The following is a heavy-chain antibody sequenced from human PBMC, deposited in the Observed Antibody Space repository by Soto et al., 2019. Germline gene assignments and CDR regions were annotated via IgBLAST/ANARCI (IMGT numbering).Heavy chain of an antibody. Sequence: QVQLQESGPGLVKPSQTLSLTCTVSGGSISSGDYYWSWIRRPQGRGLEWIGYIYYSGSTYYNPSLKSRVTISVDTSKNQFSLKLSSVTAADTAVYYCARVGGFGATTIDYWGQGTLVTVSS. CDR3: ARVGGFGATTIDY. J-gene: IGHJ4*02. CDR2: IYYSGST. V-gene: IGHV4-30-4*01. D-gene: IGHD3-10*01. CDR1: GGSISSGDYY.